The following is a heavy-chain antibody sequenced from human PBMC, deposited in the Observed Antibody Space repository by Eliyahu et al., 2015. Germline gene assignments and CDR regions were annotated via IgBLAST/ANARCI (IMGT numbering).Heavy chain of an antibody. D-gene: IGHD3-22*01. V-gene: IGHV2-26*01. CDR2: IFSNDEK. CDR1: GFSXSNARXX. Sequence: QVTLKESGPVLVKPTETLTLTCTVSGFSXSNARXXVXWXXXPPGKALEWFAHIFSNDEKSYSTSLKSRLTISKDTSKSQVVLTMTNMDPVDTATYYCARILLPRTYYDSSGYYYDYYYYMDVWGKGTTVTVSS. J-gene: IGHJ6*03. CDR3: ARILLPRTYYDSSGYYYDYYYYMDV.